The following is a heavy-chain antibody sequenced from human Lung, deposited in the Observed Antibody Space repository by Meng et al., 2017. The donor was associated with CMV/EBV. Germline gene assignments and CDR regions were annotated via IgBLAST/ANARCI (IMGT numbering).Heavy chain of an antibody. CDR1: GFIFSDHY. V-gene: IGHV3-72*01. CDR2: AANKANSYTT. CDR3: TRGHSGIHIYAFDI. Sequence: GGSLRLXCAGSGFIFSDHYIDWVRQAPGKGLEWVGRAANKANSYTTEYAASVKGRFTFSRDDSENSLYLQMNSLRSEDTAVYYCTRGHSGIHIYAFDIWGQGTVVTVSS. J-gene: IGHJ3*02. D-gene: IGHD1-26*01.